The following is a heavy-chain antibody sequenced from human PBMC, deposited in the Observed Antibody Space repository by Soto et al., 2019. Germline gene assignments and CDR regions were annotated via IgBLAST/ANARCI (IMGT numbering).Heavy chain of an antibody. D-gene: IGHD1-26*01. CDR1: GFTFSSYA. Sequence: VGSLRLSCAASGFTFSSYAMSWVRHAPGKGLEWVSAISGSGGSTYYADSVKGRFTISRDNSKNTLYLQMNSLRAEDTAVYYCAKARGIAPFDSWGQGTPVTVSS. CDR2: ISGSGGST. V-gene: IGHV3-23*01. CDR3: AKARGIAPFDS. J-gene: IGHJ4*02.